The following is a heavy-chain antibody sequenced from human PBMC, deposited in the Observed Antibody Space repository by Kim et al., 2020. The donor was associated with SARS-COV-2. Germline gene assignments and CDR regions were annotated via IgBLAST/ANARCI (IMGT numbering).Heavy chain of an antibody. J-gene: IGHJ4*02. V-gene: IGHV1-69*04. CDR3: ARDRCSGGSCYSDY. Sequence: AQKVQGRITITADKSTSTAYMELSSLRSEDTAVYYCARDRCSGGSCYSDYWGQGTLVTVSS. D-gene: IGHD2-15*01.